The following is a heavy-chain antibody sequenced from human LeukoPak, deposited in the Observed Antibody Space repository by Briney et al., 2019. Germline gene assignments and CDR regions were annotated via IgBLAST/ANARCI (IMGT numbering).Heavy chain of an antibody. Sequence: SETLSLACTVSGGSIRGYFWSWIRQPPGKGLEWIGHIYSSGSTTYTPSLQGRVTISLDTSKNQFSLKLSSVTAADTAVYYCARHYDSGSYPLDFWGQGTLVTVSS. CDR2: IYSSGST. CDR3: ARHYDSGSYPLDF. D-gene: IGHD3-10*01. J-gene: IGHJ4*02. V-gene: IGHV4-59*08. CDR1: GGSIRGYF.